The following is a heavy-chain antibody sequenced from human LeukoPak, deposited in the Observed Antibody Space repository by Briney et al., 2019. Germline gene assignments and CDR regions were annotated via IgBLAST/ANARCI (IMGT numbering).Heavy chain of an antibody. CDR2: NNHSGST. D-gene: IGHD6-6*01. CDR1: GGSISSSSYY. Sequence: SETLSLTCTVSGGSISSSSYYWSWLRQPPGKGLEWIVENNHSGSTNYNPSLKSRVTISVDTSKNQFSLKLSSVTAADTAVYYCARRPILRAARGAFDIWGQGTMVTVSS. CDR3: ARRPILRAARGAFDI. V-gene: IGHV4-39*07. J-gene: IGHJ3*02.